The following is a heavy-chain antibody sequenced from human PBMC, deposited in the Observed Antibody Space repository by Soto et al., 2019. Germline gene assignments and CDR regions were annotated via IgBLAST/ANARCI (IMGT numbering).Heavy chain of an antibody. V-gene: IGHV3-66*01. Sequence: PGGSLRLSCAASGFTVSTNYMSWVRQAPGKGLEWVSVIYSGGSTHYGDSVKGRFTISRDSSKNTLSLQMNSLRVEDTAVYYCARGHVDPGPPDPFDYWGQGTLVTVSS. CDR1: GFTVSTNY. CDR3: ARGHVDPGPPDPFDY. CDR2: IYSGGST. J-gene: IGHJ4*02.